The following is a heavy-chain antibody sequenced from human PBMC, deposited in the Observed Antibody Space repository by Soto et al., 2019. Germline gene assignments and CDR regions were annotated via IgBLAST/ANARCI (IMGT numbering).Heavy chain of an antibody. V-gene: IGHV1-18*01. J-gene: IGHJ4*02. CDR3: ARDGIVPPGGFGELSSVLGY. CDR2: INAYNGNT. CDR1: GYRFTSYG. D-gene: IGHD3-10*01. Sequence: GASVKVSCKASGYRFTSYGIGWVRQAPGQGLEWMGWINAYNGNTNYAQNLQGRVTMTRDTSTSTVYMELSSLRSEDTAVYYCARDGIVPPGGFGELSSVLGYWGQGTLVTVS.